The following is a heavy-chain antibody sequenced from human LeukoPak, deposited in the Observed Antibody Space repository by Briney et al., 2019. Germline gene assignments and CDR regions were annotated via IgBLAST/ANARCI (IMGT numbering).Heavy chain of an antibody. CDR1: GFALSSHW. Sequence: GGSLRLSCAASGFALSSHWMTWVRQVPGRGPEWVANVDRDGSETYYLDSVKGRFTISKDNAKDSLYLQMNSLRAEDTALYHCARNNGMDVWGQGTTVIVSS. CDR3: ARNNGMDV. V-gene: IGHV3-7*03. J-gene: IGHJ6*02. CDR2: VDRDGSET.